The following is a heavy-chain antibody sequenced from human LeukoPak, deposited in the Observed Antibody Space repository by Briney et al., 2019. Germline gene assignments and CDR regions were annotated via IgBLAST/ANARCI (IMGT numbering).Heavy chain of an antibody. CDR3: AKGGELYYYDSSGYYLLFDY. J-gene: IGHJ4*02. D-gene: IGHD3-22*01. CDR1: GFTLSSYA. Sequence: PGGSLRLSCAASGFTLSSYAMSWVRQAPGKGLEWVSLISGNAGSTYYADSVKGRFTIPRDNSKNTLYLQMNSLRAEDTAVYYWAKGGELYYYDSSGYYLLFDYWGQGTLVTVSS. V-gene: IGHV3-23*01. CDR2: ISGNAGST.